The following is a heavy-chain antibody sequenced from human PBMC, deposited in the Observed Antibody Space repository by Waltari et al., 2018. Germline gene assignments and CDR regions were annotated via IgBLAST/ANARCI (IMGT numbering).Heavy chain of an antibody. CDR1: GGSISKNVW. J-gene: IGHJ5*01. CDR2: IHHGGGT. V-gene: IGHV4-4*02. D-gene: IGHD6-13*01. Sequence: QVQLQESGPGLVKPSGTLSLTCVVSGGSISKNVWWNWVRQPPGKGLECVGEIHHGGGTNSSPSLNSLVVISLYTSMNQFSLRLSSVTAADTAVYYCARNKGAADFDSWGQGTLVTVSS. CDR3: ARNKGAADFDS.